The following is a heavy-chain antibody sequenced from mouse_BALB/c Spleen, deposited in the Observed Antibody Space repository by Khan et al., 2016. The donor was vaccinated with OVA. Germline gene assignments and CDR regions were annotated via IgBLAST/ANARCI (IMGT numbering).Heavy chain of an antibody. D-gene: IGHD1-2*01. CDR2: IFPNTGGT. CDR3: ARSGYGSFAY. J-gene: IGHJ3*01. Sequence: VQLQQSGPELVKPGASVRISCKTSGYTFTDFNLDWVKQSHGKSLEWIGYIFPNTGGTGYNQKFKTKVTLTVDSSSSTAYMELRSLTSEDSAVYYCARSGYGSFAYWGQGTLVTVSS. V-gene: IGHV1S29*02. CDR1: GYTFTDFN.